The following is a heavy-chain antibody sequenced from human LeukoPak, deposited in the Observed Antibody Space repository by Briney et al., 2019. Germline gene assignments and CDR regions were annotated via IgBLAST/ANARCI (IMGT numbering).Heavy chain of an antibody. CDR1: GYTFTGYY. CDR3: AGRLQDNYYYMDV. D-gene: IGHD4-11*01. CDR2: INPNSGGT. J-gene: IGHJ6*03. Sequence: ASVKVSCKASGYTFTGYYMHWVRQAPGQGLEWMGWINPNSGGTNYAQKFQGRVTMTRDTSISTAYMKLSRLRSDDTAVYYCAGRLQDNYYYMDVWGKGTTVTVSS. V-gene: IGHV1-2*02.